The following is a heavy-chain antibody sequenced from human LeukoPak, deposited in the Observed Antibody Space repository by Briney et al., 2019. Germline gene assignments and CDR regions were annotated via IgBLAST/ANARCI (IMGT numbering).Heavy chain of an antibody. CDR3: ARDSSEDGSGRS. CDR1: GYTFTSYD. CDR2: MNPNSGNT. Sequence: ASVKVSCKASGYTFTSYDINWVRQATGQGLEWMGWMNPNSGNTGYAQKFQGRVTMTRNTSISTAYMELSGLRSEDTAVYYCARDSSEDGSGRSWGQRTLVTVSS. D-gene: IGHD3-10*01. J-gene: IGHJ5*02. V-gene: IGHV1-8*01.